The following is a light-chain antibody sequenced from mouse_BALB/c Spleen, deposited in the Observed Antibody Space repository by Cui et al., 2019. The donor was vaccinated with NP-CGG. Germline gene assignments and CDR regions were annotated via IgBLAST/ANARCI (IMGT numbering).Light chain of an antibody. J-gene: IGLJ1*01. CDR2: GTK. V-gene: IGLV1*01. Sequence: QAVVTQESALTTSPGETVTPICRSSTGAVTTSNYANWVQEKPDHLFTGLIGGTKNRAPGVPARFSGSLIGDKAALTITGAQTEDEAIYFCALWYSNHWVFGGGTKLTVL. CDR3: ALWYSNHWV. CDR1: TGAVTTSNY.